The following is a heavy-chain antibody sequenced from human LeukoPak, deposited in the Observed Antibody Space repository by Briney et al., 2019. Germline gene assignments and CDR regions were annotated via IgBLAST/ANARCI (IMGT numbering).Heavy chain of an antibody. V-gene: IGHV4-31*03. CDR3: ARGGAHHAFDF. CDR2: IYYSGIT. Sequence: SETLSLTCTVSGGSITSDGYYWSWIRQHPGQGLEWIGYIYYSGITYYNPSLKSRVIISVDTSKNQFSLKLISVTAADTAVYCCARGGAHHAFDFWGQGTLVTVSS. CDR1: GGSITSDGYY. J-gene: IGHJ3*01.